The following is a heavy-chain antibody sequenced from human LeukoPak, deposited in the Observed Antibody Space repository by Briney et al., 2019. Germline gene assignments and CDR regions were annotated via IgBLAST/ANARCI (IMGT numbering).Heavy chain of an antibody. Sequence: GSLRLSCAASGFTFNNYAMNWVRQAPGKGLEWVSSITSSGDTTHYADSVRGRFTISRDNSRNTLSLQMTSLRAEDTAVYYCAKGVLSGMRYYYGMGVWGKGTTVTVSS. J-gene: IGHJ6*04. V-gene: IGHV3-23*01. CDR3: AKGVLSGMRYYYGMGV. CDR2: ITSSGDTT. D-gene: IGHD3-10*01. CDR1: GFTFNNYA.